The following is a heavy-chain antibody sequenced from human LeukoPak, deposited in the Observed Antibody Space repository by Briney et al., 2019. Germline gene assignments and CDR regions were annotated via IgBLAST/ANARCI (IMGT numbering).Heavy chain of an antibody. V-gene: IGHV3-23*01. J-gene: IGHJ4*02. CDR1: GFAFGSEA. CDR2: ISPGGGTT. D-gene: IGHD3-3*01. CDR3: AKDLLIHTYYDFWSGSYFDY. Sequence: PGGSLRLSCEVSGFAFGSEAMSWVRQSPARGLEWVASISPGGGTTYYADYVKDRFTISRDNSNNMLYVQMNSLRAEDTAVYYCAKDLLIHTYYDFWSGSYFDYWGQGTLVTVSS.